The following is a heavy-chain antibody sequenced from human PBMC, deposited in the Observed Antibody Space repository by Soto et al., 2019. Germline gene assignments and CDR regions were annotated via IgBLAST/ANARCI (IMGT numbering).Heavy chain of an antibody. D-gene: IGHD3-10*01. CDR2: IIPFHGVT. Sequence: QVQLVQSGAEVQKPGSSVKVSCKASGGTFSPYTINWVRQAPGQGLGWMGRIIPFHGVTNYAQKFQARVTITADKSTSTAYMELSGLRFEDTAMYYCTRDWEITVSTWSFGGFWGRGTLVTVSS. CDR3: TRDWEITVSTWSFGGF. CDR1: GGTFSPYT. J-gene: IGHJ4*02. V-gene: IGHV1-69*08.